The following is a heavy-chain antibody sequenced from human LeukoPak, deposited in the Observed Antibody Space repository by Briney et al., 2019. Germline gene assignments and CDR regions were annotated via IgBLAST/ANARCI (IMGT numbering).Heavy chain of an antibody. Sequence: GRSLRLSCAASGFTFDDYAMHWVRQAPGKGLEWVSGISWNSGSIGYADSVKGRFTTSRDNAKNSLYLQMNSLRAEDTALYYCAGYRQPDDAFDIWGQGTMATVSS. D-gene: IGHD5-18*01. CDR2: ISWNSGSI. CDR3: AGYRQPDDAFDI. J-gene: IGHJ3*02. V-gene: IGHV3-9*01. CDR1: GFTFDDYA.